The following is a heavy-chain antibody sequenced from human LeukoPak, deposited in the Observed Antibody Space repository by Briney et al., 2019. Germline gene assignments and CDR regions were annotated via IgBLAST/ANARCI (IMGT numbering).Heavy chain of an antibody. CDR3: ATGYLVTAGLMDV. CDR2: FDPEDGKT. J-gene: IGHJ6*02. V-gene: IGHV1-24*01. D-gene: IGHD6-13*01. Sequence: GASVKVSCKVSGYTLTELSMFWVRQAPGKGLEWVGNFDPEDGKTVYAQKFQGRVTMTEDTSTDTAYMELSSLRSEDTAVYYCATGYLVTAGLMDVWGQGTTVTVSS. CDR1: GYTLTELS.